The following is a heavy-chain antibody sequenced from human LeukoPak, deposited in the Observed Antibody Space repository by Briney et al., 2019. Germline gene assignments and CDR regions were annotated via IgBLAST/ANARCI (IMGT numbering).Heavy chain of an antibody. CDR3: ARMVGRGYLDAFDI. V-gene: IGHV1-8*01. Sequence: GASVKVSCKASGYTFTSYDINWVRQATGQGLEWMGWMNPNSGNTGYAQKFQGRVTMTRSTSISTAYMELSSLRSEDTAVYYCARMVGRGYLDAFDIWGQGTMVTVSS. D-gene: IGHD3-22*01. CDR2: MNPNSGNT. CDR1: GYTFTSYD. J-gene: IGHJ3*02.